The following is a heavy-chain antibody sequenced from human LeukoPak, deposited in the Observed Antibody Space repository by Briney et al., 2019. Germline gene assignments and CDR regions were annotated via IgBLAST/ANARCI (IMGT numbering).Heavy chain of an antibody. Sequence: PGGSLRLSCVVSGITLSNYGMSWVRQAPGKGLEWVSGISERGGSTNYADSVKGRFIIPRDNSKNTQYLQMNSLRAEDTAVYYCAKGSGSDDPLGMDVWGQGTTVTVSS. CDR1: GITLSNYG. D-gene: IGHD3-10*01. CDR3: AKGSGSDDPLGMDV. CDR2: ISERGGST. J-gene: IGHJ6*02. V-gene: IGHV3-23*01.